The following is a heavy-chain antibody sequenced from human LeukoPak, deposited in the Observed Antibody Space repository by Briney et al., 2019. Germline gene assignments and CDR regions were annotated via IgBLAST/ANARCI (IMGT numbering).Heavy chain of an antibody. J-gene: IGHJ3*02. Sequence: SETLSLTCTVSGGSISSDDYYWSWIRQPPGKGLEWIGRIYTSGSTNYNPSLKSRVTISVDTSKNQFSLKLSSVTAAYAAVYYCARAPGAWLYGAFDIWGQGTMVTVSS. CDR2: IYTSGST. CDR1: GGSISSDDYY. CDR3: ARAPGAWLYGAFDI. V-gene: IGHV4-61*02. D-gene: IGHD3-22*01.